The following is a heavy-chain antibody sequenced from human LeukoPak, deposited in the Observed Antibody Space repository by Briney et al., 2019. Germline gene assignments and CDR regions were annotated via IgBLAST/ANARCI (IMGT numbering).Heavy chain of an antibody. CDR1: GYTFTSYG. CDR2: ISAYNGNT. D-gene: IGHD2-15*01. CDR3: ARDPGYCSGGSCHAFDI. V-gene: IGHV1-18*01. J-gene: IGHJ3*02. Sequence: ASVKVSCKASGYTFTSYGISWVRQAPGQGLEWMGWISAYNGNTNYAQKLQGRVTMTTDTSTSTAYMELRSLRSDDTAVYYCARDPGYCSGGSCHAFDIWGQGTMVTVSS.